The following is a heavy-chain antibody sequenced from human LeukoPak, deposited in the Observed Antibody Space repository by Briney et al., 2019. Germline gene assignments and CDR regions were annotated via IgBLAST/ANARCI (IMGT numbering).Heavy chain of an antibody. CDR1: GFTVSSNY. V-gene: IGHV3-53*01. CDR3: AKKGQGENYGKPD. D-gene: IGHD4-17*01. J-gene: IGHJ4*02. CDR2: IFSGGST. Sequence: GGSLRLSCAASGFTVSSNYMSWVRQAPGKGLEWVSGIFSGGSTYYADSVKGRFTISRDNSKTTLYLQMNNLSADDTAIYYCAKKGQGENYGKPDWGQGTLVTVSS.